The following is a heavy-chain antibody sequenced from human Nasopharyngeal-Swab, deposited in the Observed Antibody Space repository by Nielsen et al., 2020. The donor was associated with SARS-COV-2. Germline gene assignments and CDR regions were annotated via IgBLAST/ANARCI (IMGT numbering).Heavy chain of an antibody. CDR3: ARDLAGRDSG. D-gene: IGHD2-21*02. CDR1: GFTFSRYW. CDR2: TNEDGSIT. V-gene: IGHV3-74*01. J-gene: IGHJ4*02. Sequence: GESLKISCAASGFTFSRYWMHWVRQVPGKGLMWVSRTNEDGSITNYADSVKGRFTISRDNAKNTLYLQMNILRADYTALYYCARDLAGRDSGWGQGTLVTVSS.